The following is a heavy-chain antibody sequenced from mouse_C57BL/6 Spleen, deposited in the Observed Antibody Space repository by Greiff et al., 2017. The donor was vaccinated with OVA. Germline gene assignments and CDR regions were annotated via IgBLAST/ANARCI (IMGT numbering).Heavy chain of an antibody. J-gene: IGHJ4*01. CDR1: GYTFTSYW. CDR3: AGGGSYAMDY. Sequence: VQLQQSGAELVMPGASVKLSCKASGYTFTSYWMHWVKQRPGQGLEWIGEIDPSDSYTNYNQKFKGKSTLTVDKSSSTAYMQLSSLTSEDSAVYYCAGGGSYAMDYWGQGTSVTVSS. CDR2: IDPSDSYT. V-gene: IGHV1-69*01.